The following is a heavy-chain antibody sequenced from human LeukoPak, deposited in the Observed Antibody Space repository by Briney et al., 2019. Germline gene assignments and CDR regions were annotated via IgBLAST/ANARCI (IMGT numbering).Heavy chain of an antibody. CDR1: GGSISSSSYY. CDR2: VYYSGNT. Sequence: PSETLSLTCTVSGGSISSSSYYWGSIRQPPGKGLQSIGSVYYSGNTHYNPSLKSRVTISVDTSKNQFSLKLSSVTAADTAVYYCARHQHYYYGMDVWGQGTTVTVSS. CDR3: ARHQHYYYGMDV. V-gene: IGHV4-39*01. J-gene: IGHJ6*02.